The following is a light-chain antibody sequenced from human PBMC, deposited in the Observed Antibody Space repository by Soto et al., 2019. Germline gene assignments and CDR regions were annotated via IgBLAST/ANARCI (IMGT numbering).Light chain of an antibody. V-gene: IGLV1-47*01. J-gene: IGLJ1*01. CDR1: NSKNGNNY. Sequence: QSVLTQPPSASGTPGERVSISLSGKNSKNGNNYVSWYQHLPGTAPKLLMYSNNQRPSGVPDRFSGSKSGTSAFLAISGLRSEDEADYYCAAWDDSLTGHYVFGTGTKLTVL. CDR3: AAWDDSLTGHYV. CDR2: SNN.